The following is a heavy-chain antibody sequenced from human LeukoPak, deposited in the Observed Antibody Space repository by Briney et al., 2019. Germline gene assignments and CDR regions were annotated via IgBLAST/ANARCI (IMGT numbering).Heavy chain of an antibody. CDR2: IYYSGST. CDR1: GGSISSSSYY. D-gene: IGHD4-17*01. J-gene: IGHJ4*02. CDR3: ARQDYGDLPFDY. Sequence: SETLSLTCTVSGGSISSSSYYWGWIRQPPGKGPEWIGSIYYSGSTYYNPSLKSRVTISVDTSKNQFSLKLSSVAAADTAVYYCARQDYGDLPFDYWGQGTLVTVSS. V-gene: IGHV4-39*01.